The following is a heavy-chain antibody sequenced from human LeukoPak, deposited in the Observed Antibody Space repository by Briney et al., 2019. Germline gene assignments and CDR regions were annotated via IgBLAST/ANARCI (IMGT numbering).Heavy chain of an antibody. CDR2: INSNGGST. CDR1: GFSFSSYC. Sequence: GGSLRLSCAASGFSFSSYCMFWVRQAPGKGLEYVSGINSNGGSTFYANSVKGRFTISRDNSKNTLYLQMGSLRAEDMAVYYCARGTSSSCYVNWFDPWGQGTLVTLS. CDR3: ARGTSSSCYVNWFDP. D-gene: IGHD2-2*01. V-gene: IGHV3-64*01. J-gene: IGHJ5*02.